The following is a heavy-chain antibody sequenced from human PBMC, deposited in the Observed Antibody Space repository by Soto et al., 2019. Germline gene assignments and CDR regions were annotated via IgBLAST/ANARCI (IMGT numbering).Heavy chain of an antibody. CDR1: GFTFSNYA. J-gene: IGHJ6*02. CDR3: ARDPPYSGYDYEEGYYYYYGMDV. D-gene: IGHD5-12*01. V-gene: IGHV3-21*01. CDR2: ISSSSSYI. Sequence: EMQLLESGGGLVQPGGSLKLSCAASGFTFSNYAMSWVRQAPGKGLEWVSTISSSSSYIYYADSVKGRFTISRDNAKNSLYLQMNSLRAEDTAVYYCARDPPYSGYDYEEGYYYYYGMDVWGQGTTVTVSS.